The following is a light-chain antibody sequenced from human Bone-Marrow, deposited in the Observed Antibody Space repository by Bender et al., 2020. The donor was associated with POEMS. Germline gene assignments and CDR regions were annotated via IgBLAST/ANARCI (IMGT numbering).Light chain of an antibody. CDR2: EVF. V-gene: IGLV2-14*02. CDR3: SAYAGRVV. CDR1: SSDVGAYNL. J-gene: IGLJ2*01. Sequence: QSALTQPASVSGSPGQSITISCTGASSDVGAYNLVSWYQQHPGKAPKLMIYEVFKRPSGVPDRFSGSKSGNTASLTVSGLRADDEAIYYCSAYAGRVVFGGGTKLTVL.